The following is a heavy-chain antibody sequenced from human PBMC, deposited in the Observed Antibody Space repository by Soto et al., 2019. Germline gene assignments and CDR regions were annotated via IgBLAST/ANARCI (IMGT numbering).Heavy chain of an antibody. CDR1: GGSITSSY. V-gene: IGHV4-59*01. CDR2: IYDPGISCYTPSS. CDR3: ARGEDAFFYSGLDV. Sequence: SETLSLTCTVSGGSITSSYRSWIRRPPGKGLEWIACIYDPGISCYTPSSSWNPSLKSRVTMSVDTSKSQISLKLTCVTAADTAVYYCARGEDAFFYSGLDVWGQGITVTVS. J-gene: IGHJ6*02.